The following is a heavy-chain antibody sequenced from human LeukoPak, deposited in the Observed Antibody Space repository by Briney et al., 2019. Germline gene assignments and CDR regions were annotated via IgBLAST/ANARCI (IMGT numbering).Heavy chain of an antibody. D-gene: IGHD3-9*01. Sequence: SETLSLTCAVYGGSFSGYYWSWIRQPPGKGLEWIGEIDHSGSTNYSPSLKSRVTISVDTSKNQFSLNLNSVTAADTAIYYCARGFLKTGFDYWGQGTLVTVSS. J-gene: IGHJ4*02. CDR1: GGSFSGYY. CDR3: ARGFLKTGFDY. V-gene: IGHV4-34*01. CDR2: IDHSGST.